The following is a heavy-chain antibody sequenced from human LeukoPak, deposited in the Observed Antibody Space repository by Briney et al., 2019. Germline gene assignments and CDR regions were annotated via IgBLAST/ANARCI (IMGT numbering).Heavy chain of an antibody. CDR3: ASRPADTTWYGVFDY. Sequence: SETLSHTCSLSSGSINRHLGSCIRQTPEKRLEWSGYIFNTGNTNYNPSLASRVTMSVDTSRAQFFLRLSPVTAADTAIYYCASRPADTTWYGVFDYWSQGTLVTVSS. J-gene: IGHJ4*02. CDR1: SGSINRHL. CDR2: IFNTGNT. V-gene: IGHV4-59*11. D-gene: IGHD3-10*01.